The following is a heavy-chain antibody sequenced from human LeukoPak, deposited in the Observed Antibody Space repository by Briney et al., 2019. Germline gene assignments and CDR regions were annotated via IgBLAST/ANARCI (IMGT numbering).Heavy chain of an antibody. CDR3: AREDSSGYYSGNYYYYGMDV. V-gene: IGHV1-46*01. CDR1: GYTFTSYY. J-gene: IGHJ6*02. Sequence: RASVKISCKASGYTFTSYYMHWVRQAPGQGLEWMGIINPSGGSTSYAQKFQGRVTMTRDTSTSTVYMELSSLRSEDTAVYYCAREDSSGYYSGNYYYYGMDVWGQGTTVTVSS. D-gene: IGHD3-22*01. CDR2: INPSGGST.